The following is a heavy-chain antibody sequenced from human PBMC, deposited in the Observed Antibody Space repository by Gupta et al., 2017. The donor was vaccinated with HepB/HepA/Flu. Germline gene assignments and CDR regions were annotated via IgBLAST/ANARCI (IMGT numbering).Heavy chain of an antibody. Sequence: EGQLVQSGGGLIQPGGSLRLSCAVSGFTVYNNYMSWVRQVPGKGLEWVSLIYSGGKAYYADSVQGRFTVSRDNSKNTLYLQMNGLRPEDTAIYYCAIYSSLDFWGQGTLVTVSS. D-gene: IGHD4-11*01. J-gene: IGHJ4*02. CDR3: AIYSSLDF. CDR2: IYSGGKA. V-gene: IGHV3-53*01. CDR1: GFTVYNNY.